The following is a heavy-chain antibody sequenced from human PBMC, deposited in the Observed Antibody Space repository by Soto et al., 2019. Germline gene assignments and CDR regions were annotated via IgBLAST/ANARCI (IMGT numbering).Heavy chain of an antibody. CDR3: ASGGGIAVAGTVGHYFDY. CDR1: GGSFSGYY. V-gene: IGHV4-34*01. J-gene: IGHJ4*02. CDR2: INHSGST. D-gene: IGHD6-19*01. Sequence: SETLSLTCAVYGGSFSGYYWSWIRQPPGKGLEWIGEINHSGSTNYNPSLKSRVTISVDTSKNQFSLKLSSVTAADTAVYYCASGGGIAVAGTVGHYFDYWGQGTLVTVSS.